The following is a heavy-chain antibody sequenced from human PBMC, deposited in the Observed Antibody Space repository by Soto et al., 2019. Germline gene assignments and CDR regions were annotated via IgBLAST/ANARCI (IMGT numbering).Heavy chain of an antibody. CDR1: GFTFSSYA. Sequence: QVQLVESGGGVVQPGRSLRLSCAASGFTFSSYAMHWVRQAPGKGLEWVAVISNDGSNKYYADSVKGRFTISRDNSKNTLYLQMNSLRAEDTAVYYCARVPSSSGRAHFGYCGQGTLVTVSS. D-gene: IGHD2-15*01. CDR2: ISNDGSNK. CDR3: ARVPSSSGRAHFGY. J-gene: IGHJ4*02. V-gene: IGHV3-30-3*01.